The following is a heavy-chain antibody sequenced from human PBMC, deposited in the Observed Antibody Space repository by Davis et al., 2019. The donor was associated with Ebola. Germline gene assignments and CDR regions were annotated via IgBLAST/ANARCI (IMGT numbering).Heavy chain of an antibody. D-gene: IGHD3-16*01. CDR1: GFTFSSYG. Sequence: GESLKISCAASGFTFSSYGMHWARQAPGKGLEWVAVISYDGSNKYYADSVKGRFTISRDNSKNTLYLQMNSLRAEDTAVYYCANGRKGGYYYYGMDVWGQGTTVTVSS. CDR3: ANGRKGGYYYYGMDV. V-gene: IGHV3-30*18. CDR2: ISYDGSNK. J-gene: IGHJ6*02.